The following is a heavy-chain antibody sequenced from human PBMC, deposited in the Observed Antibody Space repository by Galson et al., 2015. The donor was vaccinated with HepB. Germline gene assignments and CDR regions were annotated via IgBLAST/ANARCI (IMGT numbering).Heavy chain of an antibody. D-gene: IGHD3-22*01. CDR1: GHTLTELS. CDR3: AADQINYSDSSGDSLISNS. CDR2: FDPEDGGT. Sequence: SVKVSCKVTGHTLTELSIHWVRQAPVKGLEWMGGFDPEDGGTMFALKFQGRLTLTEDTSTNTAYMELSSLRSDDTAIYYCAADQINYSDSSGDSLISNSWGQGTLVTVSP. V-gene: IGHV1-24*01. J-gene: IGHJ4*02.